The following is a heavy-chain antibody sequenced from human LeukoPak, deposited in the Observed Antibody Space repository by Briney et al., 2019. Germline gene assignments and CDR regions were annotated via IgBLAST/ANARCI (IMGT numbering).Heavy chain of an antibody. CDR1: GFTFSSYG. Sequence: PGGSLRLSCAASGFTFSSYGMNWVRQAPGRGLEWVSSISSSSSYIYYADSVKGRFTISRDNAKNSLYLQMNSLRAEDTAVYYCVRAHSSGWYFFDYWGQGTLDTVSS. V-gene: IGHV3-21*01. CDR3: VRAHSSGWYFFDY. CDR2: ISSSSSYI. J-gene: IGHJ4*02. D-gene: IGHD6-19*01.